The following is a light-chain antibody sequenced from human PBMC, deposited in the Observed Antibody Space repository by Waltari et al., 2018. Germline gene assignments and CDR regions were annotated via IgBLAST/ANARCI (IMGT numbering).Light chain of an antibody. J-gene: IGKJ4*01. CDR1: RSVSRF. CDR3: QQRSNWLT. V-gene: IGKV3-11*01. CDR2: DAS. Sequence: ELLLTQSPATLSLSPGERAILSCRASRSVSRFLAWYQQRPGQAPRLLIYDASNRASGIPARFSGSGFGTEFTLTISSLEPEDFAVYYCQQRSNWLTFGGGTKVEMK.